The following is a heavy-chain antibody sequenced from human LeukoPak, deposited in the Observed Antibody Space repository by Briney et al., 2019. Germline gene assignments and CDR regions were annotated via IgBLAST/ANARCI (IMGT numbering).Heavy chain of an antibody. Sequence: GRSLRLSCVASGFNFDQYAMFWVRQAPGKGLEWVTGITWNSGTIAYADSVKGRFTISRDNAKSSLYLQMNGLRTEDTALYYCVRSVGSDWGHFDFRGQGTLVSVSS. J-gene: IGHJ4*02. CDR3: VRSVGSDWGHFDF. CDR2: ITWNSGTI. V-gene: IGHV3-9*01. CDR1: GFNFDQYA. D-gene: IGHD7-27*01.